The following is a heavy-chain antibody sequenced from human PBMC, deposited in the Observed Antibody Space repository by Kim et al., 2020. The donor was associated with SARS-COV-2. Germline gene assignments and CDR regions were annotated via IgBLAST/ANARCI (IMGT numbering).Heavy chain of an antibody. CDR2: IHNSGSA. J-gene: IGHJ6*02. V-gene: IGHV3-66*01. Sequence: GGSLRLSCAASGFSVRDKYMNWVRQAPGKGLEWVSVIHNSGSAHFADSVKGRFSISRDNSTNTLFLHMNSLRVEDTAVYYCVTSGAHYYGRDVWDQGTT. D-gene: IGHD3-10*01. CDR3: VTSGAHYYGRDV. CDR1: GFSVRDKY.